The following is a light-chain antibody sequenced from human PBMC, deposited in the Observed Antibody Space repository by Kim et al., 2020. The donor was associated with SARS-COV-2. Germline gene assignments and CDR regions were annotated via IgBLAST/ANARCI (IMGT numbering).Light chain of an antibody. CDR1: GSDVGGYNS. V-gene: IGLV2-11*01. J-gene: IGLJ2*01. Sequence: SVTISCTGTGSDVGGYNSVSWYQQHPGKAPKLMIYDVSKRPSGVPDRFSGSKSGNTASLTISGLQAEDEADYYCCSYAGSYTFYVVFGGGTQLTVL. CDR2: DVS. CDR3: CSYAGSYTFYVV.